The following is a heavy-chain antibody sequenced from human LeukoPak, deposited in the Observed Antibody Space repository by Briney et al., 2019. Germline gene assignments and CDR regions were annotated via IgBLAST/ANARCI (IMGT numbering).Heavy chain of an antibody. CDR3: ASYPMDPVRGRDYYYGMDV. V-gene: IGHV4-4*02. J-gene: IGHJ6*02. Sequence: SETLSLTCAVSGGSISSSNWWSWVRQPPGKGLEWIGEIYHSGSTNYNPSLKSRATISVDKSKNQFSLKLSSVTAADTAVYYCASYPMDPVRGRDYYYGMDVWGQGTTVTVSS. D-gene: IGHD3-10*01. CDR1: GGSISSSNW. CDR2: IYHSGST.